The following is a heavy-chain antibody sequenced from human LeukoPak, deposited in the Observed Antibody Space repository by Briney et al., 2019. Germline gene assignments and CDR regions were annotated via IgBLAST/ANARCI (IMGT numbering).Heavy chain of an antibody. CDR2: IYYSGST. Sequence: PSETLSLTCTVSGGSISSYYWSWIRQPPGKGLEWIGYIYYSGSTNYNPSLKSRVTISVDTSKNQFSLKLSSVTAADTAVYYCATRTPARYYYDSSGYSPYAFDIWGQGTMVTVSS. CDR1: GGSISSYY. J-gene: IGHJ3*02. CDR3: ATRTPARYYYDSSGYSPYAFDI. V-gene: IGHV4-59*01. D-gene: IGHD3-22*01.